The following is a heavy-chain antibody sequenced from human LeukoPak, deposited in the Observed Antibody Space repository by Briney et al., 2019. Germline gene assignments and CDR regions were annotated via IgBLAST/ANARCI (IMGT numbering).Heavy chain of an antibody. CDR2: INPSGGST. CDR3: ARGHYDDYFDS. D-gene: IGHD3-22*01. Sequence: ASVKVSCKASGYTFTSYYMHWVRQAPGQGLEWMGMINPSGGSTSYAQKFQGRVTMTRDTSISTGYMELSRLRSDDTAVYYCARGHYDDYFDSWGQGTLVTVPS. J-gene: IGHJ4*02. V-gene: IGHV1-46*01. CDR1: GYTFTSYY.